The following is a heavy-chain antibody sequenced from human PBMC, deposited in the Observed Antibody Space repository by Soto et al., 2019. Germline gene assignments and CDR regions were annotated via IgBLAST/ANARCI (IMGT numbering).Heavy chain of an antibody. CDR2: ISGSGGST. CDR1: GFTFSSYA. D-gene: IGHD3-3*01. J-gene: IGHJ6*02. CDR3: AKDLRVSRAYYDFWSGYYLGYYYGMDV. V-gene: IGHV3-23*01. Sequence: GSLRLSCAASGFTFSSYAMSWVRQAPGKGLEWVSAISGSGGSTYYADSVKGRFTISRDNSKNTLYLQMNSLRAEDTAVYYCAKDLRVSRAYYDFWSGYYLGYYYGMDVWGQGTTVTVSS.